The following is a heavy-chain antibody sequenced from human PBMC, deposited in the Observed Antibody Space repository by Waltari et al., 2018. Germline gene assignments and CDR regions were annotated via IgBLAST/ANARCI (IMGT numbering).Heavy chain of an antibody. V-gene: IGHV4-4*07. D-gene: IGHD1-1*01. CDR1: GGSISNNY. CDR2: IYSSGST. CDR3: ARGGGAARNIELVPVARCNRFDP. J-gene: IGHJ5*02. Sequence: QVQLQESGPGLVKPWETLSLTCTVSGGSISNNYWCWIRQPAGKGLEGVGRIYSSGSTNSSPSPRGRVTVSVDRSKKEFSLRLSSVTAADTAMSFCARGGGAARNIELVPVARCNRFDPWGQGTLVIVSS.